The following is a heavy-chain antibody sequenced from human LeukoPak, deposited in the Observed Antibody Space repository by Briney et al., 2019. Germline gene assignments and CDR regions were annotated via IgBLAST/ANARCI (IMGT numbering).Heavy chain of an antibody. CDR1: GFTFGDYA. CDR3: AKEHYYDRRAFDI. Sequence: PGGSLRLSCSTSGFTFGDYAMSWVRQAPGKGLEWVSAISGSGGSTYYADSVKGRFTISRDNSKNTLYLQMNSLRAEDTAVYYCAKEHYYDRRAFDIWGQGTMVTVSS. CDR2: ISGSGGST. D-gene: IGHD3-22*01. V-gene: IGHV3-23*01. J-gene: IGHJ3*02.